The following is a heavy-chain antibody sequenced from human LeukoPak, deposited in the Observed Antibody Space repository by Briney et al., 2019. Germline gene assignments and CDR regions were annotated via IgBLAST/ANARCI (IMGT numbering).Heavy chain of an antibody. CDR1: GGSFSGYY. J-gene: IGHJ5*02. CDR2: IKHSGST. V-gene: IGHV4-34*01. D-gene: IGHD4/OR15-4a*01. CDR3: ASAPGVLQKHGRDWFDP. Sequence: SETLSLTCAVYGGSFSGYYWSWIRQPPGKGLEWIGEIKHSGSTNYNPSLKSRATISVNTSKNQFSLKLSSVTDADTAVYYCASAPGVLQKHGRDWFDPWGQDPLVTVSS.